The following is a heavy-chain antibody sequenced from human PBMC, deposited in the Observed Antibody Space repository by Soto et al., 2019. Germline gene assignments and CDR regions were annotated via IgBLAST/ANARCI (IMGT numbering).Heavy chain of an antibody. Sequence: PSETLSLTCTVSGDSISSNNYYWGWIRQPPGKGLEWIGNIYYRGSSYYIPSLQSRVIMSVDTSKNQFSLKLSSVSAADTAVYYCARHQILESVFDYWRQGTQVTVSS. D-gene: IGHD3-3*01. CDR1: GDSISSNNYY. CDR2: IYYRGSS. CDR3: ARHQILESVFDY. J-gene: IGHJ4*02. V-gene: IGHV4-39*01.